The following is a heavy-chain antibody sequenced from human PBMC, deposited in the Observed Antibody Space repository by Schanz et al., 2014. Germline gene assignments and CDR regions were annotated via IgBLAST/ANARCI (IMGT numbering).Heavy chain of an antibody. Sequence: QVQVVQSGAEVKKPGASVKVSCKASTYTFTINSISWVRQAPGQGLEWMGWINPDSGDTNYVQNFQGRVTMTRDTSITTAYMDLSRLTSDDTAVYYCARVYRWQHILGHFDSWGQGSLVTVSS. CDR1: TYTFTINS. V-gene: IGHV1-2*02. CDR3: ARVYRWQHILGHFDS. CDR2: INPDSGDT. D-gene: IGHD6-13*01. J-gene: IGHJ4*02.